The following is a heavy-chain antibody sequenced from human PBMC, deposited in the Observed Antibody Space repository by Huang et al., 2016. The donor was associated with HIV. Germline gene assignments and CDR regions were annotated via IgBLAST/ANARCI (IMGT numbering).Heavy chain of an antibody. D-gene: IGHD4-17*01. CDR3: SPSGDDYFYFYMDV. Sequence: QLVESGGDSVQSGRSLRLSCRGAGFIFNDFVRNGFRKCPGKGLEGIGFGRSKVLGGASKSAPSVKDRFTVSRDEAKNVAFLQMDNLQVDDTAIYYCSPSGDDYFYFYMDVWGNGTTVIVS. CDR2: GRSKVLGGAS. V-gene: IGHV3-49*03. J-gene: IGHJ6*03. CDR1: GFIFNDFV.